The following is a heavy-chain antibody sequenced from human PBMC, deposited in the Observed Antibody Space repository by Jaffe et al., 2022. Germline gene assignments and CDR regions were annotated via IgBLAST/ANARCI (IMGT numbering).Heavy chain of an antibody. CDR1: GFTFSSYS. CDR3: ARVVYSSGWYLFDY. CDR2: ISSSSSYI. Sequence: EVQLVESGGGLVKPGGSLRLSCAASGFTFSSYSMNWVRQAPGKGLEWVSSISSSSSYIYYADSVKGRFTISRDNAKNSLYLQMNSLRAEDTAVYYCARVVYSSGWYLFDYWGQGTLVTVSS. D-gene: IGHD6-19*01. V-gene: IGHV3-21*01. J-gene: IGHJ4*02.